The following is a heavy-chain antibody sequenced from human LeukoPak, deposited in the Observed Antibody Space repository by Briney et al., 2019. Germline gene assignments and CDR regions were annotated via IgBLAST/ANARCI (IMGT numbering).Heavy chain of an antibody. J-gene: IGHJ4*02. V-gene: IGHV1-18*01. D-gene: IGHD3/OR15-3a*01. CDR2: ISAYNDNT. CDR1: GYTFTSYG. Sequence: GASVTVSCKTSGYTFTSYGINWVRQAPGQGLEWMGWISAYNDNTNYAQKFQGRVTMTTDTSTSTAYMELRSLRSDDTAVYFCARGEGTVSFDYWGQGTLVSVSS. CDR3: ARGEGTVSFDY.